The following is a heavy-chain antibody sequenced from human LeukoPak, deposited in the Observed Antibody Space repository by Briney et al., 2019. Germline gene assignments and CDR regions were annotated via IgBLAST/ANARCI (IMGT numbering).Heavy chain of an antibody. D-gene: IGHD3-10*01. CDR2: INPSGGST. CDR1: GYTFTSYY. J-gene: IGHJ5*02. Sequence: ASVKVSCKASGYTFTSYYMHWVQQAPGEGLEWMGIINPSGGSTTYAQKFQGRVTITADESTSTAYMELSSLRSEDTAVYYCARATMVRGVIANWFDPWGQGTLVTVSS. V-gene: IGHV1-46*01. CDR3: ARATMVRGVIANWFDP.